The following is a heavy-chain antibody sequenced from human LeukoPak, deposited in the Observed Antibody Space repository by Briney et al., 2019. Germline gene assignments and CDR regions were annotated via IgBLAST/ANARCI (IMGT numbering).Heavy chain of an antibody. Sequence: SETLSLTCAVYGGSFSEYYWSWIRQPPGKGLEWIGEINHSGSTNCNPSLKSRVTISLDTSKNQFSLKLSSVTAADTAVYYCARRITVFYWFDPWDQGTLVTVSS. CDR1: GGSFSEYY. J-gene: IGHJ5*02. D-gene: IGHD2/OR15-2a*01. CDR3: ARRITVFYWFDP. CDR2: INHSGST. V-gene: IGHV4-34*01.